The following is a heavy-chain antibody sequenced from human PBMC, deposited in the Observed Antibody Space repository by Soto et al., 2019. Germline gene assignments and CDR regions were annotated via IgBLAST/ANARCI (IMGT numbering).Heavy chain of an antibody. D-gene: IGHD6-19*01. V-gene: IGHV3-23*01. Sequence: EVQLLESGGGLVQPGGSLRLSCAASGFTFSSYAMSWVRQAPGKGLEWVSAISGSGGSTYYADSVKGRFTISRDNSKNTLHLQMNSLRAEDTAVYYCAKKGHSSGSNWYFDLWGRGPLVTVSS. CDR3: AKKGHSSGSNWYFDL. CDR1: GFTFSSYA. J-gene: IGHJ2*01. CDR2: ISGSGGST.